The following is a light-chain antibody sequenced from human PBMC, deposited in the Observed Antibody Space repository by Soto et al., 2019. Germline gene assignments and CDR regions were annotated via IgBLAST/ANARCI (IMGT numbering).Light chain of an antibody. V-gene: IGLV2-8*01. CDR3: SSYACSSNV. CDR1: SSDVGGYNY. J-gene: IGLJ1*01. CDR2: EVN. Sequence: QSVLTQPPSASGSHGQSVAISCTGTSSDVGGYNYVSWYQQHPSKAPKLMIYEVNKRPSGVPDRFSGSKSGNTASLTVSGLQAEDEADYYCSSYACSSNVFGPGTKVTVL.